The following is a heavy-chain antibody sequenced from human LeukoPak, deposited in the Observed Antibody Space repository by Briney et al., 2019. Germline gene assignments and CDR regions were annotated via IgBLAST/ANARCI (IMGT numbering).Heavy chain of an antibody. V-gene: IGHV3-23*01. CDR3: TKRLKPSDWCATFEY. D-gene: IGHD6-19*01. CDR2: IGGSGGPT. J-gene: IGHJ4*02. CDR1: GFSFSSYA. Sequence: GGSLRLSCAASGFSFSSYAMTWVRQAPGKGLEWVSAIGGSGGPTYYADSVKGRFTISRDNSKDTLYLQMSSLRDEDTAVYYCTKRLKPSDWCATFEYWGRGTLVTVSS.